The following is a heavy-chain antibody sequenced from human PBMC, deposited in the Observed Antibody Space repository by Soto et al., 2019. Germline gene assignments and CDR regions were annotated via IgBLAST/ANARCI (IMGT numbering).Heavy chain of an antibody. CDR1: GFTFSSYE. J-gene: IGHJ6*02. CDR3: AIDTDDIAVAGNDYYYGMDV. CDR2: ISSSGSTI. V-gene: IGHV3-48*03. D-gene: IGHD6-19*01. Sequence: EVQLVESGGGLVQPGGSLRLSCAASGFTFSSYEMNWVRQAPGKGLEWVSYISSSGSTIYYADSVKGRFTISIDNAKSSLYWQMNSLRAEYTAVYYCAIDTDDIAVAGNDYYYGMDVWGQGPTVTASS.